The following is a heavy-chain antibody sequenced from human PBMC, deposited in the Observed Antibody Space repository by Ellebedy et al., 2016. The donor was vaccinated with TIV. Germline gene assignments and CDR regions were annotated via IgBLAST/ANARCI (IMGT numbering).Heavy chain of an antibody. CDR3: ARDRRDGYNWGLFDY. CDR2: IYYSGST. D-gene: IGHD5-24*01. Sequence: SETLSLXXTVSGGSVSSGSYYWSWIRQPPGKGLEWIGYIYYSGSTNYNPSLKSRVTISVDTSKNQFSLKLSSVTAADTAVYYCARDRRDGYNWGLFDYWGQGTLVTVSS. J-gene: IGHJ4*02. CDR1: GGSVSSGSYY. V-gene: IGHV4-61*01.